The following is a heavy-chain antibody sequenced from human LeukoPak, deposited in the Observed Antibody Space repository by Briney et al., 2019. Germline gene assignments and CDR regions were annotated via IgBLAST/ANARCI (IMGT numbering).Heavy chain of an antibody. V-gene: IGHV1-18*01. Sequence: ASVKVSCKASGYTFTSYGISWVRQAPGQGLEWMGWISAYNGNTNYAQKLQGRVSTTTDTSTSTAYMELRSLRSDDTAVYYCARGRAAAGYFDYWGQGTLVTVSS. J-gene: IGHJ4*02. D-gene: IGHD6-13*01. CDR3: ARGRAAAGYFDY. CDR2: ISAYNGNT. CDR1: GYTFTSYG.